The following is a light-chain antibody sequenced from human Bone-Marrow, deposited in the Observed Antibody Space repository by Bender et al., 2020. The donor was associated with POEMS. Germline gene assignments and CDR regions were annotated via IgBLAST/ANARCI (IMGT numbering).Light chain of an antibody. J-gene: IGLJ2*01. CDR2: DVT. CDR3: CSYAGTYVI. V-gene: IGLV2-11*01. CDR1: SSDVGAYNF. Sequence: QSALTQPRSVSGSPGQSVTISCTGTSSDVGAYNFVSWYQQHPGKTPKVMIYDVTHRRSGVPDRVSGSKSGNTASLTISGPQAEDEADYRCCSYAGTYVIFGRGTKLTVL.